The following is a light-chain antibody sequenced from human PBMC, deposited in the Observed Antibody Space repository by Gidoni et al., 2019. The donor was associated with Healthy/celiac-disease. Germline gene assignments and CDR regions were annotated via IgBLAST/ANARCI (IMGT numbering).Light chain of an antibody. J-gene: IGKJ3*01. CDR2: AAS. CDR3: QQSYSTPIT. Sequence: DIQMTPSPSSLSASVGDRVTITCRASQSISSYLNWYQQKPGKAPKLLIYAASSLQSGVPSRFSGSGSGTDVTLTISSLQPEDFATYYCQQSYSTPITFGPGTKVDIK. V-gene: IGKV1-39*01. CDR1: QSISSY.